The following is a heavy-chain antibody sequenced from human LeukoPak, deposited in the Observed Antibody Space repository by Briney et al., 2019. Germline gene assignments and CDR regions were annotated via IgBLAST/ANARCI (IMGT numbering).Heavy chain of an antibody. Sequence: HSGGSLRLSCAASGFTFSSYWMNWARQAPGKGLEWVANIKVDGSEKYYAESVKGRFTISRDNAENSLYLQMNSLRVEDSAIYYCGKKTGSTGEAFDYWGQGTLVTVSS. D-gene: IGHD1-1*01. J-gene: IGHJ4*02. V-gene: IGHV3-7*03. CDR1: GFTFSSYW. CDR2: IKVDGSEK. CDR3: GKKTGSTGEAFDY.